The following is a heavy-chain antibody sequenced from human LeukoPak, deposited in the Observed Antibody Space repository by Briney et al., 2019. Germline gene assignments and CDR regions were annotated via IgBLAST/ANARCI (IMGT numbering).Heavy chain of an antibody. D-gene: IGHD3-10*01. Sequence: GGSLRLSCAASGFTVSSNSMSWVRQAPGKGLEWVSVIYSGGSTYYADSVKGRFTISRDKSKNTLYLQMNSLRAEDTAVYYCARERGFGPLYYYYYYGMDVWGQGTTVTVSS. CDR1: GFTVSSNS. J-gene: IGHJ6*02. V-gene: IGHV3-66*01. CDR3: ARERGFGPLYYYYYYGMDV. CDR2: IYSGGST.